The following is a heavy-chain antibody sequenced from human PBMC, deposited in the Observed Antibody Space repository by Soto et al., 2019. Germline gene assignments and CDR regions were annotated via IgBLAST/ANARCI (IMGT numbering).Heavy chain of an antibody. J-gene: IGHJ4*02. Sequence: PWETLSLTCAVSGYSISSGFYWAWIRQTPGKGLEWIGSVYQTVSAYYNPSLQSRVTISVDIAKNHFSLELKSVTAADTAVYYCAREMGHRNPFAYWGQGTMVTVSS. CDR1: GYSISSGFY. CDR3: AREMGHRNPFAY. D-gene: IGHD4-4*01. CDR2: VYQTVSA. V-gene: IGHV4-38-2*02.